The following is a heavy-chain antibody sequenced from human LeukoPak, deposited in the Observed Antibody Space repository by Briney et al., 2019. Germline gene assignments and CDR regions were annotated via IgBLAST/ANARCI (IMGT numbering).Heavy chain of an antibody. V-gene: IGHV1-2*02. D-gene: IGHD1-26*01. CDR2: INPNSGGT. CDR1: GYTFTGYY. Sequence: ASVKVSCKASGYTFTGYYMHWVRQAPGQGLEWMGWINPNSGGTNYAQKFQGRVTMTRDTSISTAYMELSRLRSDDTAVYYCARARDSWSAFDIWGQGTMVTVSS. CDR3: ARARDSWSAFDI. J-gene: IGHJ3*02.